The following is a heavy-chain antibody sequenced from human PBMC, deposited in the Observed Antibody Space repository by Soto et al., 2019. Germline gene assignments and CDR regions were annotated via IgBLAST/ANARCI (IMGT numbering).Heavy chain of an antibody. J-gene: IGHJ4*02. CDR3: TRDRFYDSSGYSVYFDY. CDR1: GFTFGDYA. D-gene: IGHD3-22*01. CDR2: IRSKAYGGTT. V-gene: IGHV3-49*04. Sequence: GGSLRLSCTASGFTFGDYAMSWVRQAPGKGLEWVGFIRSKAYGGTTEYAASVKGRFTIPRDDSKSIAYLQMNSLKTEDTAVYYCTRDRFYDSSGYSVYFDYRGQGTLVTVSS.